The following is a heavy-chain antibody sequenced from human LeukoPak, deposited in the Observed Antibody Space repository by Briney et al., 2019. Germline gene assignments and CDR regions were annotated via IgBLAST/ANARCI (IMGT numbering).Heavy chain of an antibody. J-gene: IGHJ4*02. CDR1: EYTFTSYD. Sequence: ASVKVSCKASEYTFTSYDINWVRQATGQGLEWMGWMNPNSGNTGYAQKFQGRVTMTRNTSISTAYMELSSLRSEDTAVYYCARTLLNSVAGIDWGQGTLVTVSS. D-gene: IGHD6-19*01. CDR2: MNPNSGNT. V-gene: IGHV1-8*01. CDR3: ARTLLNSVAGID.